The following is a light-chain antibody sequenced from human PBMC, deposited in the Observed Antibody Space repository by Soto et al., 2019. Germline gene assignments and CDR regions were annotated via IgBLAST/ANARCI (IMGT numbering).Light chain of an antibody. V-gene: IGKV3-11*01. J-gene: IGKJ1*01. Sequence: EIVLTQSPATLSLSPGERATLSCRASQSVSSYLAWYQQKPGQAPRLLLYDASNRAIGIPARFSGSGSGTDFTLTISSLEPEDFAVYYCQQRSNWPRTFGQGTKVDIK. CDR3: QQRSNWPRT. CDR2: DAS. CDR1: QSVSSY.